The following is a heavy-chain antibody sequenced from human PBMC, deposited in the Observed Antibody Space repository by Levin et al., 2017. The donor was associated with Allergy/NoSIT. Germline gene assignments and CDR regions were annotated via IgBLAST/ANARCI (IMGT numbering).Heavy chain of an antibody. V-gene: IGHV4-59*01. J-gene: IGHJ6*01. D-gene: IGHD3-22*01. Sequence: SETLSLTCTVSGAAINDYYWSWIRHTPWKGLEWIGYIHHSGRTDYNPSLKTRVTTSVDTALNQFPLKLTSVTPADTGVYYCARAESSSWLGLTYAYYGLDVWGQGTTVTVSS. CDR1: GAAINDYY. CDR3: ARAESSSWLGLTYAYYGLDV. CDR2: IHHSGRT.